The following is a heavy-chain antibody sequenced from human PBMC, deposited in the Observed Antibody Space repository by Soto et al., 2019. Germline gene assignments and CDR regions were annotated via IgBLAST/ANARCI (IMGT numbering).Heavy chain of an antibody. J-gene: IGHJ6*03. CDR3: AKGGYGSGKVGYYYYYYMDV. D-gene: IGHD3-10*01. CDR2: ISWNSGSI. V-gene: IGHV3-9*01. Sequence: GGSLRLSCAASGFTFDDYAMHWVRQAPGKGLEWVSGISWNSGSIGYADSVGGRFTISRDNAKNSLYLQMNSLRAEDTALYYCAKGGYGSGKVGYYYYYYMDVWGKGTTVTVSS. CDR1: GFTFDDYA.